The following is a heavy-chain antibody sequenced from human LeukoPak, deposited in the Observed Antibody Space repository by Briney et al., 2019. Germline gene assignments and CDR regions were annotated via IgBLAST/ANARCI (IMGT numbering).Heavy chain of an antibody. Sequence: GSLRLSCTVSGGSISSSSYYWGWIRQPPGKGLEWIGSIYYSGSTYYNPSLKSRVTISVDTSKNQFSLKLSSVTAADTAVYYCARHLVWESLLVHLDYWGQGTLVTVSS. J-gene: IGHJ4*02. V-gene: IGHV4-39*01. D-gene: IGHD3-3*01. CDR2: IYYSGST. CDR3: ARHLVWESLLVHLDY. CDR1: GGSISSSSYY.